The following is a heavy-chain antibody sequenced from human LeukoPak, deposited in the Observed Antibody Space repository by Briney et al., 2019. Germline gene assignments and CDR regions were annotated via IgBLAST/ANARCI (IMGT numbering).Heavy chain of an antibody. V-gene: IGHV3-64D*06. D-gene: IGHD6-13*01. J-gene: IGHJ5*02. CDR1: GFTFSSYA. CDR3: AKASHFRIAAAGAWWIDP. Sequence: PGGSLRLSCSASGFTFSSYAMHWVRQAPGKGLEYVSAISSNGGSTYYADSVKGRFTISRDNSKNTLYLQMSSLRAEDTAVYYCAKASHFRIAAAGAWWIDPWGQGTLVTVSS. CDR2: ISSNGGST.